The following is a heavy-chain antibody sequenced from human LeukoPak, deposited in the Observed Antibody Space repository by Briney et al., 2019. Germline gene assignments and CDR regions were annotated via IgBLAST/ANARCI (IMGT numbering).Heavy chain of an antibody. J-gene: IGHJ6*03. CDR2: INSDGSST. CDR1: GFSFISYG. V-gene: IGHV3-74*01. D-gene: IGHD3-16*01. CDR3: ARDSVGDYYYYYMDV. Sequence: PGGSLRLSCAASGFSFISYGMHWVRQAPGKGLVWVSRINSDGSSTSYADSVKGRFTISRDNAKNTLYLQMNSLRAEDTAVYYCARDSVGDYYYYYMDVWGKGTTVTVSS.